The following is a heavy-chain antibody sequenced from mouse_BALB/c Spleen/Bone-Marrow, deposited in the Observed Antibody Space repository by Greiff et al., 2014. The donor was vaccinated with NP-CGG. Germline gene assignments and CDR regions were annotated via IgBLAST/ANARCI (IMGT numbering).Heavy chain of an antibody. J-gene: IGHJ3*01. V-gene: IGHV3-6*02. Sequence: DVQLVESGPGLVKPSQSLSLTCSVTGYSITSGYYWNWIRQFPGDKLEWMGYISYDGSNNYNPSLKNRISITRDTSKNQFFLKLNSVTTEDTATYYCARGVRAFAYWGQGTLVTVSA. CDR1: GYSITSGYY. CDR2: ISYDGSN. D-gene: IGHD2-14*01. CDR3: ARGVRAFAY.